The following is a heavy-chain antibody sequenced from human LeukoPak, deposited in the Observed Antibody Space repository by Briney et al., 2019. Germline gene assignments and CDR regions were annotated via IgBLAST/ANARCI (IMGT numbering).Heavy chain of an antibody. D-gene: IGHD3-3*01. V-gene: IGHV1-46*01. Sequence: GASVKVSCKASGYTFTSYYMHWVRQAPGQGLEWMGIINPSGGSTNYAQKLQGRVTMTTDTSTSTAYMELRSLRSDDTAVYYCARDVTIFGGYGMDVWGQGTTVTVSS. CDR1: GYTFTSYY. CDR2: INPSGGST. CDR3: ARDVTIFGGYGMDV. J-gene: IGHJ6*02.